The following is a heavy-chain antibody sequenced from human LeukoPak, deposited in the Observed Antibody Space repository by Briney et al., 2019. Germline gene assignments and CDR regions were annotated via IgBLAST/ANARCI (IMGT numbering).Heavy chain of an antibody. Sequence: GASVKVSCTASGYTFTSYDINWVRQAPGQGLEWMGWISGYNDNTNYAQNFQGRVTMTTDTSTSTAYMELRSLRSNDTAVYYCARAYYYDTSGYYQFDSWGQGSLVTVSS. V-gene: IGHV1-18*01. CDR1: GYTFTSYD. D-gene: IGHD3-22*01. CDR3: ARAYYYDTSGYYQFDS. CDR2: ISGYNDNT. J-gene: IGHJ4*02.